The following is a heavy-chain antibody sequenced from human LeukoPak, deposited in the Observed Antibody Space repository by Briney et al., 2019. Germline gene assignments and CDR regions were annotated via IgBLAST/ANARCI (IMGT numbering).Heavy chain of an antibody. J-gene: IGHJ4*02. CDR3: ASLGADYYHSSGYLRRPNSRVY. CDR1: GGSISSSSYY. D-gene: IGHD3-22*01. Sequence: SQTLSLTCNVSGGSISSSSYYWGWIRQPPGKGLEWIGSIYYSGSTYYNPSLKSRVTISVDTSTNQFSLKLSSVTAAHTAVYYCASLGADYYHSSGYLRRPNSRVYWGQGTLVTVSS. CDR2: IYYSGST. V-gene: IGHV4-39*01.